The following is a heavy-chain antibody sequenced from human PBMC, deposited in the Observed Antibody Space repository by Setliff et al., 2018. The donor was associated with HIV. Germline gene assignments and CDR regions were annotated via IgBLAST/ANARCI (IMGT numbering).Heavy chain of an antibody. Sequence: PSETLSLTCTVSGGSITINSYYWGWIRQPPGKGLEWIGNIHYSGSTYYNPSLKSRVTISVDTSKKHFSLRLTSVTAADTAVYFCARGVIETDYDYVDIYYYNYMDVWGKGTTVTVSS. D-gene: IGHD5-12*01. CDR3: ARGVIETDYDYVDIYYYNYMDV. J-gene: IGHJ6*03. CDR1: GGSITINSYY. V-gene: IGHV4-39*02. CDR2: IHYSGST.